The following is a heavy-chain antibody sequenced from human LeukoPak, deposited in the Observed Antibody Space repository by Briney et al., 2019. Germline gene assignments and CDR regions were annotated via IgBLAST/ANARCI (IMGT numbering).Heavy chain of an antibody. CDR2: IWHDGSKT. D-gene: IGHD4-11*01. CDR3: ATQDYSNFDY. J-gene: IGHJ4*02. Sequence: GTSLRLSCVASGFIFSRYDMHWVRQAPGKGLEWVALIWHDGSKTHYADSVKGRFTISRDDSKSTLYVQMNSLSAEDTAVYYCATQDYSNFDYWGRGILVSVSS. V-gene: IGHV3-33*01. CDR1: GFIFSRYD.